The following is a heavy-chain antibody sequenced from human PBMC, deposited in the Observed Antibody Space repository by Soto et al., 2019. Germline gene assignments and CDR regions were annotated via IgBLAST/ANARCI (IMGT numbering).Heavy chain of an antibody. D-gene: IGHD3-10*01. Sequence: PSATLSLTCTVSGGSISSDDYYWTWIRQPPGKGLEWIGYIYYSGSTYYNPSLKSRLTISLDTSKNEFSLKLSSVSAADTAVYHGARDFMVRDLRNDAFDIWCQVTMVTVS. CDR1: GGSISSDDYY. J-gene: IGHJ3*02. V-gene: IGHV4-30-4*01. CDR2: IYYSGST. CDR3: ARDFMVRDLRNDAFDI.